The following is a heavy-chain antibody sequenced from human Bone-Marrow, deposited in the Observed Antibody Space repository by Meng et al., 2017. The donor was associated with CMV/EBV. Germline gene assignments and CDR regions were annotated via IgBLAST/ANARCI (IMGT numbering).Heavy chain of an antibody. CDR2: IYWNDDK. Sequence: VGVGWIRQPPGKALEWLALIYWNDDKRYSPSLKSRLTITKDTSKNQVVLTMTNMDPVDTVTYYCAHTPPLNCSSTSCYLGWGGWFDPWGQGTLVTVSS. J-gene: IGHJ5*02. CDR3: AHTPPLNCSSTSCYLGWGGWFDP. V-gene: IGHV2-5*01. CDR1: VG. D-gene: IGHD2-2*01.